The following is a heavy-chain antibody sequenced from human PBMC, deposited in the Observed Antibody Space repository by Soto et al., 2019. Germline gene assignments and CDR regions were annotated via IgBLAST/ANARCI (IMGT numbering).Heavy chain of an antibody. CDR2: IWYDGSNK. CDR1: GFTFSSSG. V-gene: IGHV3-33*01. J-gene: IGHJ4*01. Sequence: QVQLVESGGGVVQPGRSLRLSCAASGFTFSSSGMHWVRQAPGKGLEWVAVIWYDGSNKYYADSVKGRFTISRDNSKNTLYLQMNSLRAEDTAVYYCARDLDGSGSSDDYWGHGTLVTVSS. CDR3: ARDLDGSGSSDDY. D-gene: IGHD3-10*01.